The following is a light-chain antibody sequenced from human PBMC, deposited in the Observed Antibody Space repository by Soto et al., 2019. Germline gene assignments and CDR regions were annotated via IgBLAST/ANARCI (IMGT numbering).Light chain of an antibody. CDR2: AAS. CDR3: QQSYSTPPTYR. Sequence: DIQMTQSPSSLSASVGDRVTITCRASQSISSYLNWYQQKPGKAPKLLIYAASSLQSGVPSRFSGSGYGTEFTLTMSSLQPEDVATYECQQSYSTPPTYRCGQGTKLEIK. CDR1: QSISSY. V-gene: IGKV1-39*01. J-gene: IGKJ2*03.